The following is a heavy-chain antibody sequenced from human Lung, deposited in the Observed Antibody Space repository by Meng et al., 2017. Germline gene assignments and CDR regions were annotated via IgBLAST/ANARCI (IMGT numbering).Heavy chain of an antibody. V-gene: IGHV3-74*03. CDR2: IRGDGGSI. J-gene: IGHJ4*02. CDR1: GFPFRSDW. Sequence: VDVVWPRCGLVHPWGSLRPSCAAAGFPFRSDWMHWVRQAPGKGVVWVSRIRGDGGSIVYADSVKGRFTISRDNAKNTLFLQMNSLRAEDTAVYYCARESGYFEYWGQGILVTVSS. CDR3: ARESGYFEY.